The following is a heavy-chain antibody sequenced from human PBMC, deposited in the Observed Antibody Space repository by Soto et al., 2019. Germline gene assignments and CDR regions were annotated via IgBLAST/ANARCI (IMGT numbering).Heavy chain of an antibody. Sequence: LRLSCAASGFTFSSYGMHWVRQAPGKGLEWVAVISYDGSNKYYADSVKSRFTISRDNSKNTLYLQMNSLRAEDTAVYYCAKDWFWLWGQGTLVTVSS. V-gene: IGHV3-30*18. J-gene: IGHJ4*02. CDR1: GFTFSSYG. D-gene: IGHD3-10*01. CDR2: ISYDGSNK. CDR3: AKDWFWL.